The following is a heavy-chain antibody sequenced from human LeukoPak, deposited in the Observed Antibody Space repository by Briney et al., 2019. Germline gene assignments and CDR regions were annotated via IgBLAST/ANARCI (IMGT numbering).Heavy chain of an antibody. V-gene: IGHV4-38-2*02. CDR2: IYHSGGT. D-gene: IGHD1-26*01. CDR1: GGSFSGYY. CDR3: ARESSYYYFDY. Sequence: SETLSLTCAVYGGSFSGYYWGWIRQPPGKGLEWIGSIYHSGGTYYNPSLKSRVTISVDTSKNQFSLNLSSVTAADTAVYYCARESSYYYFDYWGQGTLVTVSS. J-gene: IGHJ4*02.